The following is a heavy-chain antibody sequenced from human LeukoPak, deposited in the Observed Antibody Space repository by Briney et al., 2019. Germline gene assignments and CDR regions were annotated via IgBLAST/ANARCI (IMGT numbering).Heavy chain of an antibody. J-gene: IGHJ4*02. CDR1: GFTFSSYG. D-gene: IGHD2-21*02. Sequence: GGSLRLSCAASGFTFSSYGMSWVRQAPGKGLEWVSAISGSGGSTYYADSVKGRFTISRDNAKNSLYPQMNSLRAEDTAVYYCATLGVVTATPSFDYWGQGTLVTVSS. CDR2: ISGSGGST. V-gene: IGHV3-23*01. CDR3: ATLGVVTATPSFDY.